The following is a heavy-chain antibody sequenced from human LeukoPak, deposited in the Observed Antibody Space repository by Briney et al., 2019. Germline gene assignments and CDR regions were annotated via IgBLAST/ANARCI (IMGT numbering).Heavy chain of an antibody. Sequence: GGSLRLSCEASGFTFSTFAMIWVRQPPGKGLEWVSSIFPSGGEIHYADSVRGRFTISRDNSKNTLYLQMNSLRAEDTAVYYCAKGNTYYDILTGYSDLHYFDYWGQGTLVTVSS. D-gene: IGHD3-9*01. CDR2: IFPSGGEI. J-gene: IGHJ4*02. CDR3: AKGNTYYDILTGYSDLHYFDY. V-gene: IGHV3-23*01. CDR1: GFTFSTFA.